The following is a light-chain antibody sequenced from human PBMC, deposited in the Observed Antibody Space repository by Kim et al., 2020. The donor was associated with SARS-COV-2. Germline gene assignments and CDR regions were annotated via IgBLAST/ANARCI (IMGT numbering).Light chain of an antibody. CDR3: GAWDSSLSAGV. CDR1: NANIGNNY. CDR2: DDH. Sequence: QSELTQSPSVSAAPGQKVTISCSGSNANIGNNYVAWYQQLPGTAPKLLIYDDHKRPSGIPDRFSGSKSGTSATLGITGLQTGDEADYYCGAWDSSLSAGVFGGGTKLTVL. V-gene: IGLV1-51*01. J-gene: IGLJ3*02.